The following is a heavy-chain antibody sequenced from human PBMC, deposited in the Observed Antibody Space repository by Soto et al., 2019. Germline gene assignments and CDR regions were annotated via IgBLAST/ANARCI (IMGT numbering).Heavy chain of an antibody. V-gene: IGHV3-23*01. J-gene: IGHJ3*01. Sequence: EVQLMESGGGLVQPGESLRLSCVVSGLSLSGYALSWVRQAPGKGLEWVSAVSGSGGTTYYADSVKGRFTISRDSSKTTVYLQMNDLRPDDTAVYYCATWHEREHAYDVWGQGTTVTVSS. D-gene: IGHD1-1*01. CDR1: GLSLSGYA. CDR3: ATWHEREHAYDV. CDR2: VSGSGGTT.